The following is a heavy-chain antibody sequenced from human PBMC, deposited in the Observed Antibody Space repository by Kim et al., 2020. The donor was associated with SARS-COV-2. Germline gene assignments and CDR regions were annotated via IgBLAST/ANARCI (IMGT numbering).Heavy chain of an antibody. D-gene: IGHD1-26*01. V-gene: IGHV3-73*01. J-gene: IGHJ4*02. Sequence: TAYAASVKGRFTISRDDSKNTAYLQMNSLKTEDTAVYYCTRWMGATIFDYWGQGTLVTVSS. CDR2: T. CDR3: TRWMGATIFDY.